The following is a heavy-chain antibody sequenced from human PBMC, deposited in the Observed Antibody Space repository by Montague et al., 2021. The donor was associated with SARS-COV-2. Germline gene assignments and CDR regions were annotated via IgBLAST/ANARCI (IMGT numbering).Heavy chain of an antibody. V-gene: IGHV3-33*06. CDR1: GFTFSSYG. CDR2: IWYDGSNK. Sequence: SLRLSCAASGFTFSSYGMHWVRQAPGKGLEWVAVIWYDGSNKCYADSVKGRFTISRDNSKNTLYLQMNSLRAEDTAVYYCAKPFYDYIWGSYRQTGYFDYWGQGTPVTVSS. J-gene: IGHJ4*02. CDR3: AKPFYDYIWGSYRQTGYFDY. D-gene: IGHD3-16*02.